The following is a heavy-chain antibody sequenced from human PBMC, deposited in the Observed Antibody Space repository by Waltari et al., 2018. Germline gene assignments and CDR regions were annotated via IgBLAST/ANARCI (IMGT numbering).Heavy chain of an antibody. CDR2: WNPNSGNT. CDR1: GYTFTSYD. CDR3: ARVWSIAARGVYGY. Sequence: QVQLVQSGAEVKKPGASVKVSCKASGYTFTSYDINWVRQATGQGLEWMGWWNPNSGNTGYAHKFQGRVTMTRNTSISTAYMELRSLGSEDTAVYYCARVWSIAARGVYGYWGQGTLVTVSS. J-gene: IGHJ4*02. D-gene: IGHD6-6*01. V-gene: IGHV1-8*01.